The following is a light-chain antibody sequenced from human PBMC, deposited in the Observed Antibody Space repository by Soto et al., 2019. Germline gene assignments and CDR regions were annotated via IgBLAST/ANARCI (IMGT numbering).Light chain of an antibody. Sequence: QSALTQPPSASGSPGQSVTISCTGTSSDVGGYNYVSWYQQHPGKAPKLMIYEVTKRPSGVPDRFSGSKSGNTASLTVSGLQDEDEGDYSCSSHGGVNNVLFGGGTKVTVL. V-gene: IGLV2-8*01. CDR2: EVT. CDR3: SSHGGVNNVL. J-gene: IGLJ3*02. CDR1: SSDVGGYNY.